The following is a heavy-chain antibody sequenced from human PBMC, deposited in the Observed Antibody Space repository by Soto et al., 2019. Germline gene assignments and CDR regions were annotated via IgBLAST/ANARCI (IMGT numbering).Heavy chain of an antibody. J-gene: IGHJ4*02. CDR3: AKNDYDFWSGYLDY. CDR1: GFTFSSYG. V-gene: IGHV3-30*18. Sequence: GGSLRLSCAASGFTFSSYGMHWVRQAPGKGLEWVAVISYDGSNKYYADSVKGRFTISRDNSKNTLYLQVNSLRAEDTAVYYCAKNDYDFWSGYLDYWGQGTLVTVSS. CDR2: ISYDGSNK. D-gene: IGHD3-3*01.